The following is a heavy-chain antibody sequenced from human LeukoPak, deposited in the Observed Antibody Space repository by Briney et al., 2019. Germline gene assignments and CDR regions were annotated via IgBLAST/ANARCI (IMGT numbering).Heavy chain of an antibody. D-gene: IGHD3-22*01. V-gene: IGHV1-69*06. Sequence: GASVKVSCKASGGTFSSYAISWVRQAPGQGLEWMGVIIPMFGTANYAQKFQGRVTITADKSTTTAYMELSSLRSVDTAMYYCARTTQWKRDYYDSSGPSLYMDVWGKGTTVTVSS. CDR3: ARTTQWKRDYYDSSGPSLYMDV. J-gene: IGHJ6*03. CDR2: IIPMFGTA. CDR1: GGTFSSYA.